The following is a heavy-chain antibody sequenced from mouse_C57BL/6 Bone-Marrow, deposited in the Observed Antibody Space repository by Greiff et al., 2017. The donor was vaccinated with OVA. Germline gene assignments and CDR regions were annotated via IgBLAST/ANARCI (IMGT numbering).Heavy chain of an antibody. D-gene: IGHD1-1*01. Sequence: EVMLVESGGGLVKPGGSLKLSCAASGFTFSSYTMSWVRQTPEKRLEWVATISGGGGNTYYPDSVKGRFTISRDNAKNTLYLQMSSLRSEDTALYYCARRGRENHYYAMDYWGQGTSVTVSS. CDR3: ARRGRENHYYAMDY. V-gene: IGHV5-9*01. J-gene: IGHJ4*01. CDR2: ISGGGGNT. CDR1: GFTFSSYT.